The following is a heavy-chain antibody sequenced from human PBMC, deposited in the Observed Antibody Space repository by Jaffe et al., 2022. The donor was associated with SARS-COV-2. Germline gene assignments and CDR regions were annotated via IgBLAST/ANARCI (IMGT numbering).Heavy chain of an antibody. J-gene: IGHJ4*02. CDR3: ANYGTGWRFDY. D-gene: IGHD6-19*01. Sequence: EVQLVESGGGLVKPGGSLRLSCTASASGFTIGDAWMGWVRQAPGKGLEWVGRIRAKGAGGTTEYAAPVKGRFTISRDESNNMVFLQMNSLKTEDTAVYYCANYGTGWRFDYWGQGSLVTVSS. CDR2: IRAKGAGGTT. V-gene: IGHV3-15*01. CDR1: GFTIGDAW.